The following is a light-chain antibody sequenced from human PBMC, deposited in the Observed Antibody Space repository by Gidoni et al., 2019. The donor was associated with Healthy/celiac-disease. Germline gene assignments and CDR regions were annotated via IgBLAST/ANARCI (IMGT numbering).Light chain of an antibody. CDR1: QDISNY. Sequence: IPMTQSPSSLSASVGDRVTITRQASQDISNYLNWYQQKPGKAPKLLIYDASNLEAGVPSRFSGSGSGTDFTFTISSLQPEDIATYYCQQYDNLPITFGQETRLEIK. CDR3: QQYDNLPIT. CDR2: DAS. V-gene: IGKV1-33*01. J-gene: IGKJ5*01.